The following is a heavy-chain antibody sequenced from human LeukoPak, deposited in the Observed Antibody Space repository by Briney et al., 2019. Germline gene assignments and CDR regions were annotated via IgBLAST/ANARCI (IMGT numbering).Heavy chain of an antibody. CDR3: APSHVTVTIQQDAFDI. CDR2: IYYSGST. V-gene: IGHV4-39*01. J-gene: IGHJ3*02. D-gene: IGHD4-17*01. Sequence: SETLSLTCTVSGGSISSSSYYWGWIRQPPGKGLEWIGSIYYSGSTYYNPSLKSRVTISVDTSKNQFSLKLSSVTAADTAVYYCAPSHVTVTIQQDAFDIWGQGTMVTVSS. CDR1: GGSISSSSYY.